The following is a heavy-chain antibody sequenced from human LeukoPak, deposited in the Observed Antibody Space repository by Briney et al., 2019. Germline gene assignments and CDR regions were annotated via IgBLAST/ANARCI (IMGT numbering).Heavy chain of an antibody. CDR3: ARERGKGGDCSSTSCYGLGY. D-gene: IGHD2-2*01. CDR2: ISSSGSTI. CDR1: GFTFSSYE. Sequence: GGSLRLSCAASGFTFSSYEMNWVRQAQGKGLEWVSYISSSGSTIYYADSVRGRFSISRDNAKNSLYLQMNSLRAEDTAVYYCARERGKGGDCSSTSCYGLGYWGQGTLVTVSS. J-gene: IGHJ4*02. V-gene: IGHV3-48*03.